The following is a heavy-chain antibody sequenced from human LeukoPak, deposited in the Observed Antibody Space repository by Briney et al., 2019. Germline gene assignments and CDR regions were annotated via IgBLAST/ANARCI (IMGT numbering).Heavy chain of an antibody. CDR1: GFTVSSNY. D-gene: IGHD1-26*01. CDR2: ISGSGADT. J-gene: IGHJ4*02. V-gene: IGHV3-23*01. Sequence: GGSLRLSCAASGFTVSSNYMSWVRQAPGKGLEWVAGISGSGADTYYADSVKGRFTISRDNSKNTLYLQTDTLRVEDTAVYYCARPAYSGSYLAHFDYWGQGTLVTVSS. CDR3: ARPAYSGSYLAHFDY.